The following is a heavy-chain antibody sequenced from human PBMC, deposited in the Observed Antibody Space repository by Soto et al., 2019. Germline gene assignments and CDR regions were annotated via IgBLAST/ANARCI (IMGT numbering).Heavy chain of an antibody. CDR1: GGSFSGYY. V-gene: IGHV4-34*01. CDR3: ARGVCGSEFPPLEAGASGYASDASNGQNDY. D-gene: IGHD3-22*01. CDR2: INHSGST. J-gene: IGHJ4*02. Sequence: PSETLSLTCAVYGGSFSGYYWSWIRQPPGKGLEWIGEINHSGSTNYNPSLKSRVTITVDTSKNQFSLKLSSVTTADTAVNYYARGVCGSEFPPLEAGASGYASDASNGQNDYWGQGTLVTVSS.